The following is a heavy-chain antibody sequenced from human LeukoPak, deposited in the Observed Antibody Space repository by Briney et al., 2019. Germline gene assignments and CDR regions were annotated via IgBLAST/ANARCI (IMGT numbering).Heavy chain of an antibody. Sequence: PGRSLRLSCAASGFTFSSYGMHWVRQAPGKGLEWVALISYDGGNKYYADSVKGRFTISRDNSKNTLYLQMNSLRAEDTAVYYCRFGEISLDYWGQGTLVTVSS. CDR2: ISYDGGNK. CDR3: RFGEISLDY. D-gene: IGHD3-10*01. J-gene: IGHJ4*02. V-gene: IGHV3-30*19. CDR1: GFTFSSYG.